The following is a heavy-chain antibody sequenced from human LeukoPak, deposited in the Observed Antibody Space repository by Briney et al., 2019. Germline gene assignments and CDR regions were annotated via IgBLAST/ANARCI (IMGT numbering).Heavy chain of an antibody. J-gene: IGHJ6*03. CDR3: ARGLSPGRIYYYYYYMDV. CDR1: GGSFSGYY. Sequence: PSETLSLTCAVYGGSFSGYYWSWIRQPPGKGLEWIGEINHSGSTNYNPSLKSRVTISVDTSKNQFSLKLSSVTAADTAVYYCARGLSPGRIYYYYYYMDVWGKGTTVTVSS. CDR2: INHSGST. D-gene: IGHD2/OR15-2a*01. V-gene: IGHV4-34*01.